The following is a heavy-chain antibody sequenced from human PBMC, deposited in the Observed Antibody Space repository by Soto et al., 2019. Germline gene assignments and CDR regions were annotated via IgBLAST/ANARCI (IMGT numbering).Heavy chain of an antibody. Sequence: SKTLSLTCAVYGGSFSGYYWSWIRQPPGKGLEWIGEINHSGSTNYNPSLKSRVTISVDTSKNQFSLKLSSVTAADTAVYYCASSSVQLERRYYYMDVWGKGTTVTVSS. J-gene: IGHJ6*03. V-gene: IGHV4-34*01. D-gene: IGHD1-1*01. CDR3: ASSSVQLERRYYYMDV. CDR1: GGSFSGYY. CDR2: INHSGST.